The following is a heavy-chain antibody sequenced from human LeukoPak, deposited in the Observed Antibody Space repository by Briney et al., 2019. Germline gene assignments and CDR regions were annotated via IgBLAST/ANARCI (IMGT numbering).Heavy chain of an antibody. CDR1: GYTFTSYG. Sequence: ASVKVSCKASGYTFTSYGISWVRQAPGQGLEWMGWISAYNGNTNYAQKLQGRVTMTTDTSTSTAYMELRSLRSDDTAVYYCASSYYDSSGCQKTYYYHYGMDVWGQGTTVTVSS. J-gene: IGHJ6*02. D-gene: IGHD3-22*01. V-gene: IGHV1-18*01. CDR3: ASSYYDSSGCQKTYYYHYGMDV. CDR2: ISAYNGNT.